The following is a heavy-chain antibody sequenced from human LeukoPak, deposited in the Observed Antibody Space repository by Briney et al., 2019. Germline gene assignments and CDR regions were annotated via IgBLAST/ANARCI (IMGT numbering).Heavy chain of an antibody. J-gene: IGHJ4*02. CDR1: GFPFSSYW. V-gene: IGHV3-7*04. Sequence: PGGSLRLSCAASGFPFSSYWMAWVRQAPGKGLEWVATITLDGSDSYYVDSVKGRFTVSRDNAKNSLCLQMNSLRVEDTAVFYCTTENWYVFENWGQGSLVTVSS. CDR2: ITLDGSDS. CDR3: TTENWYVFEN. D-gene: IGHD1-1*01.